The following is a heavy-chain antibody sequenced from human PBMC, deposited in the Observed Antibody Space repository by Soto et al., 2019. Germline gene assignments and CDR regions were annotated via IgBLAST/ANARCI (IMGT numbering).Heavy chain of an antibody. CDR1: GFTFSRYA. Sequence: PGGSLRLSCAASGFTFSRYAMNWVRQAPGRGLQWISGISVSGDNTSYVESVRGRFTVYRDNSKNTLYLQMNNLRAEDTALYYCAKGGKMRKNVWFPAGYGMDVWGQGTTVTAP. J-gene: IGHJ6*02. CDR3: AKGGKMRKNVWFPAGYGMDV. V-gene: IGHV3-23*01. D-gene: IGHD3-10*01. CDR2: ISVSGDNT.